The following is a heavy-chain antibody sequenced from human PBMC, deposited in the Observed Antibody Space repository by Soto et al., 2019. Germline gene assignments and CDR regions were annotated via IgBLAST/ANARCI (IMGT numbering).Heavy chain of an antibody. Sequence: SVKVSCKASGGTFSSYAISWVRQAPGQGLEWMGGIIPIFGTANYAQKFQGRVTITADESTSTAYMELSSLRSEDTAVYYCARDFGIDYYDSSGSREDWFDPWGQGTLVTVSS. V-gene: IGHV1-69*13. D-gene: IGHD3-22*01. CDR3: ARDFGIDYYDSSGSREDWFDP. CDR2: IIPIFGTA. CDR1: GGTFSSYA. J-gene: IGHJ5*02.